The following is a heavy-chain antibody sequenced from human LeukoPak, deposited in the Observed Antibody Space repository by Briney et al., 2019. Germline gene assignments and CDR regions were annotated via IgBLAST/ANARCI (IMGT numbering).Heavy chain of an antibody. CDR1: GFTFSNYA. D-gene: IGHD6-13*01. Sequence: GGSLRLSCAASGFTFSNYAMSWVRRAPGKGLGWVSAISGSGGKTYYADSVKGRFTVSRDNSKNTLYLEMNSLRAEDTAVYYCAKEDRYRDSWYQSLGYWGQGTLVTVSS. CDR3: AKEDRYRDSWYQSLGY. J-gene: IGHJ4*02. CDR2: ISGSGGKT. V-gene: IGHV3-23*01.